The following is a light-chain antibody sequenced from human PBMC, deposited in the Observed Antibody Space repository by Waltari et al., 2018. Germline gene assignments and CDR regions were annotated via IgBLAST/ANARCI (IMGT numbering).Light chain of an antibody. CDR1: QSVGTY. J-gene: IGKJ1*01. CDR2: HAS. Sequence: EIVLTQSPGTVSLSPGDRATFSCWASQSVGTYLAWSQQKPGQAPTLLIYHASTRATGIPDRFSGSGSGTDFSLTISGLEPEDFAMYYCQQYVESPATFGQGTKVEIK. CDR3: QQYVESPAT. V-gene: IGKV3-20*01.